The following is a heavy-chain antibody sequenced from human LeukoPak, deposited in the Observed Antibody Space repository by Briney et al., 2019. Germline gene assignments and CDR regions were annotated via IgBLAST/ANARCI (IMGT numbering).Heavy chain of an antibody. CDR2: INHSGST. Sequence: SETLSLTCAVYGGSFSGYYWSWIRQPPGKGLEWIGEINHSGSTNCNPSLKSRVTISVDTSKNQFSLKLSSVTAADTAVYYCARARTIFGVVIIPDYFDYWGQGTLVTVSS. D-gene: IGHD3-3*01. V-gene: IGHV4-34*01. J-gene: IGHJ4*02. CDR3: ARARTIFGVVIIPDYFDY. CDR1: GGSFSGYY.